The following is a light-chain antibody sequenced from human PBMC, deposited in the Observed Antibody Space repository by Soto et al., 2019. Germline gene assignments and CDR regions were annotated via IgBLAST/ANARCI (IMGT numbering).Light chain of an antibody. CDR1: SSDVGGYNY. Sequence: QSALTQPASVSGSPGQSITISCTGTSSDVGGYNYVSWYQQQPGKAPQLMIYDVSNRPSGVSNRFSGSKSGNTAALTISGRQAEDEADYYCSSYTSSSTLEGVFGGGTKLTVL. J-gene: IGLJ3*02. V-gene: IGLV2-14*01. CDR2: DVS. CDR3: SSYTSSSTLEGV.